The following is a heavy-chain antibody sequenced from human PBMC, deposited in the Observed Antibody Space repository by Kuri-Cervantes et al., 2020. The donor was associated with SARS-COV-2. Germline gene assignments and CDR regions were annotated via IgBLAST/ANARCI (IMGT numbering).Heavy chain of an antibody. CDR2: IIPKFGTP. D-gene: IGHD4-23*01. Sequence: SVKVSCKVSGYTLTELSMHWVRQAPGQGLDWMGGIIPKFGTPYYAQKFQGRLSVTTDESTSTAYMGLSSLRSDDTAAYYCASLGDSNEGPDYGGNSERDYWGQGTLVTVSS. CDR1: GYTLTELS. V-gene: IGHV1-69*05. CDR3: ASLGDSNEGPDYGGNSERDY. J-gene: IGHJ4*02.